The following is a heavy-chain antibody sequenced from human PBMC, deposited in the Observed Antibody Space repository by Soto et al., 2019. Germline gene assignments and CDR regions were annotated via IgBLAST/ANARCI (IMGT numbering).Heavy chain of an antibody. D-gene: IGHD6-13*01. Sequence: QVQLVQSGAEVKKPGASVKVSCKASGYTFTSYGINWVRQAPGQGLEWMGWINTYDGNTNHAQKFQGRVTMTTDTATSTASMELRTLSSDDAAVYYCEASQQFDYWGQGAMVTVCS. CDR1: GYTFTSYG. CDR3: EASQQFDY. V-gene: IGHV1-18*01. CDR2: INTYDGNT. J-gene: IGHJ5*01.